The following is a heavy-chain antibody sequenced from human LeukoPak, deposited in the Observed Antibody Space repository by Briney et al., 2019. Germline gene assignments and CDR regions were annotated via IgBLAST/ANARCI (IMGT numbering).Heavy chain of an antibody. D-gene: IGHD6-13*01. CDR3: ARVGYSSSWYY. J-gene: IGHJ4*02. CDR2: INSDGSST. V-gene: IGHV3-74*01. CDR1: GFTFSSYW. Sequence: GALRLSCAASGFTFSSYWMHWVRQAPGKGLVWVSRINSDGSSTSYADSVKGRFTISRDNAKNTLYLQMNSLRAEDTAVYYCARVGYSSSWYYWGQGTLVTVSS.